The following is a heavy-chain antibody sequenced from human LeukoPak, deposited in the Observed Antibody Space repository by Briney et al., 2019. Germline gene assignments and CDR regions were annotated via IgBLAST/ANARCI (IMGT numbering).Heavy chain of an antibody. V-gene: IGHV3-48*03. J-gene: IGHJ4*02. D-gene: IGHD3-16*01. CDR2: ISSSGSTI. Sequence: PGGSLRLSCAASGFTFSSYEMNWVRQAPGKGLEWVSYISSSGSTIYYADSVKGRFTISRDNAKNSLYLQMNSLRDEDTAVYYCARDWGGYGPTSHDYWGQGTLVTVSS. CDR3: ARDWGGYGPTSHDY. CDR1: GFTFSSYE.